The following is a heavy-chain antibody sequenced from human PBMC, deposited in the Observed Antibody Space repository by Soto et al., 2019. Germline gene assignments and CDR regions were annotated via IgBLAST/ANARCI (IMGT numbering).Heavy chain of an antibody. CDR3: AKGRVWSSGWNDY. Sequence: EVQLLESGGGLVQPGGSLRLSCAASGFTFSSYAMSWVRQAPGKGLEWVSAISGSGGSTYYADSVKGRFTISRDNSKNSLYLQMNSLRAEDTAVYYCAKGRVWSSGWNDYWGQGTLVTVSS. D-gene: IGHD6-19*01. J-gene: IGHJ4*02. CDR2: ISGSGGST. V-gene: IGHV3-23*01. CDR1: GFTFSSYA.